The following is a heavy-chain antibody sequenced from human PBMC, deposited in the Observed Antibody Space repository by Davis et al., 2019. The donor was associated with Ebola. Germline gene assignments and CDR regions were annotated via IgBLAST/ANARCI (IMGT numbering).Heavy chain of an antibody. CDR1: GFTFDAYA. Sequence: PGGSLRLSCAASGFTFDAYAMNWVRHAPGKGLEWVSGINWNGGSTGYADSVKGRFTISRDNAKNSLYLQMNSLRVEDTALYYCAREGRYCNGNTCYGGTLDYWGQGTLVTVSS. CDR3: AREGRYCNGNTCYGGTLDY. V-gene: IGHV3-20*04. J-gene: IGHJ4*02. D-gene: IGHD2-15*01. CDR2: INWNGGST.